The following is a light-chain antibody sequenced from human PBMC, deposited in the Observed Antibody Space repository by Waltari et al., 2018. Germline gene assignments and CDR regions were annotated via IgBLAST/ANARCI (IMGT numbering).Light chain of an antibody. CDR2: AAS. V-gene: IGKV3-20*01. J-gene: IGKJ1*01. Sequence: LTQSPGPLSLSPGERATLSCRASQNIGTYLVWYQQKPGQPPRLLMYAASRRATGVPGRCSGSGSGTDFSLTISRLEPEDVAVYYCQNHERLPATFGQGTRVEIK. CDR3: QNHERLPAT. CDR1: QNIGTY.